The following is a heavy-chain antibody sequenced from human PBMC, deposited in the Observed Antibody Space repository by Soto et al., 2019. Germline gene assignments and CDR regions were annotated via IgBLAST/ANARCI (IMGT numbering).Heavy chain of an antibody. D-gene: IGHD3-22*01. CDR2: IWYDGSNK. Sequence: SLRLSWAASGFTFSSDGMHWVRRAPGKGLEWVAVIWYDGSNKYYADSVKGRFTISRDNSKNTLYLQMNSLRAEDTAVYYCARDYDSSGYPRYYFDYWGQGTLVTVSS. CDR1: GFTFSSDG. V-gene: IGHV3-33*01. CDR3: ARDYDSSGYPRYYFDY. J-gene: IGHJ4*02.